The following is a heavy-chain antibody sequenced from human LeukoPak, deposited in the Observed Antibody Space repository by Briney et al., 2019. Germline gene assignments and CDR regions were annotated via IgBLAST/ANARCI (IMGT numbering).Heavy chain of an antibody. Sequence: GRSLRLSCAASGFTVSSNYTSWVRQAPGKGLEWVSVIYSGGSTYYADSVKGRFTISRDNSKNTLYLQMNSLRAEDTAVYYCATSHSSGWLYYFDYWGQGTLVTVSS. J-gene: IGHJ4*02. CDR3: ATSHSSGWLYYFDY. V-gene: IGHV3-53*01. CDR2: IYSGGST. CDR1: GFTVSSNY. D-gene: IGHD6-19*01.